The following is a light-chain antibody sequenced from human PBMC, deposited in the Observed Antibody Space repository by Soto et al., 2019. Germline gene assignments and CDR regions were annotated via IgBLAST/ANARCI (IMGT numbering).Light chain of an antibody. CDR2: SNN. Sequence: QSVLTQPPSASATPGQRVTISCSGGSSNIGSNTVNWYQQLPGTAPKLLIHSNNQRPSGVPDRFSGSKSGTSASLAISGLHSEDEADYYCAAWDDSLNGVVFGGGSKLTVL. CDR3: AAWDDSLNGVV. V-gene: IGLV1-44*01. CDR1: SSNIGSNT. J-gene: IGLJ2*01.